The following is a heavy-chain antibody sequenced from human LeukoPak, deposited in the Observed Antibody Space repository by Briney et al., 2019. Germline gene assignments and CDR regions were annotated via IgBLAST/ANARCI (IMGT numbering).Heavy chain of an antibody. CDR2: ISGSGGST. Sequence: PGGSLRLSCAASGFTFSSYAMSWVRQAPGKGLEWVSAISGSGGSTYYADSVKGRLTISRDDSKNTLYLQMNSLRAEDAAVYYCAKGLVPAAGKNYYYGMDVWGQGTTVTVSS. J-gene: IGHJ6*02. D-gene: IGHD2-2*01. CDR1: GFTFSSYA. CDR3: AKGLVPAAGKNYYYGMDV. V-gene: IGHV3-23*01.